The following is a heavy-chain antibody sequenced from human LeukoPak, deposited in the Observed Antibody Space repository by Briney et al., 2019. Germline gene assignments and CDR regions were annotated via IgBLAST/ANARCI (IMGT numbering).Heavy chain of an antibody. CDR3: ARDRGSHFDY. V-gene: IGHV1-46*01. J-gene: IGHJ4*02. Sequence: ASVKVSCKASGYTFTSYYMHWMRQAPGQGLEWMGIIDPSGGSTSYAQKFQGRVTMTRDTSTSTVYMELSSLRSEDTAVYYCARDRGSHFDYWGQGTLVTVSS. CDR2: IDPSGGST. CDR1: GYTFTSYY.